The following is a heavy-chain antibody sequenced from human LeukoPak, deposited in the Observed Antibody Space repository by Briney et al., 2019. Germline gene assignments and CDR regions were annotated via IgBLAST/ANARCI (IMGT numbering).Heavy chain of an antibody. V-gene: IGHV5-51*01. CDR3: ARRYCSSTSCLPYNWFDP. J-gene: IGHJ5*02. CDR1: GYSFTSYW. CDR2: IYPGDSDT. D-gene: IGHD2-2*01. Sequence: GESLKISGKGSGYSFTSYWIGWVRQMPGKGLEWMGIIYPGDSDTRYSPSFQGQVTISADKSISTAYLQWSSLKASDTAMYYCARRYCSSTSCLPYNWFDPWGQGTLVTVSS.